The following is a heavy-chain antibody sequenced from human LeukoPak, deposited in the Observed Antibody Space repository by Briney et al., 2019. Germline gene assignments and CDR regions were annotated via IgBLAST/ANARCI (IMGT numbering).Heavy chain of an antibody. J-gene: IGHJ5*02. V-gene: IGHV3-30*18. CDR2: ISYDGSNK. CDR1: GFTFSSYG. Sequence: QPGRSLRLSCAASGFTFSSYGMHWVRQAPGKGLEWVAVISYDGSNKYYADSVKGRFTIARDNSKNTLYLQMNSQRAEDTAVYYCAKGWDLWGQGTLVTVSS. CDR3: AKGWDL.